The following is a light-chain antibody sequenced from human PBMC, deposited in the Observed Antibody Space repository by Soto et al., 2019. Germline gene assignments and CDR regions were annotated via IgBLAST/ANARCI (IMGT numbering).Light chain of an antibody. V-gene: IGLV2-8*01. CDR2: AVT. CDR1: SSDVGGQNY. Sequence: QSVLTQPPSASGSPGQSVAISCTGTSSDVGGQNYVSWYQQHPGKAPKLIISAVTEQPSGVPDRFSGSKSGNTASLTVSGLQTEDEADYYCSSHAGNNTYVFGTGTKVTVL. CDR3: SSHAGNNTYV. J-gene: IGLJ1*01.